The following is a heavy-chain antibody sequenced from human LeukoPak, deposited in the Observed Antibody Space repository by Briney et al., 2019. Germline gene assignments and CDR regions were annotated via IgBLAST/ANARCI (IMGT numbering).Heavy chain of an antibody. Sequence: SETLSLTCTVSGGSISSYYWSWIRQPPGKGPEWIGSIYYSGITNYNPSLKSRVSISVDTSKNQFSLRLSSVTAADTAIYYCTRDLTGGLYFDYWGQGTLVTVSS. D-gene: IGHD7-27*01. V-gene: IGHV4-59*01. CDR3: TRDLTGGLYFDY. CDR2: IYYSGIT. CDR1: GGSISSYY. J-gene: IGHJ4*02.